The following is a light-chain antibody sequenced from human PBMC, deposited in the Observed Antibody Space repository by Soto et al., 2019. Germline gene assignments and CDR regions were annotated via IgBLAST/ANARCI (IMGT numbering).Light chain of an antibody. J-gene: IGLJ1*01. CDR3: LSYTTSSSYV. CDR2: EVS. CDR1: SSDVGAYNR. Sequence: QSALTQPASVSGSPGQSITISCTGTSSDVGAYNRVSWYQQHSGKAPKLMIYEVSNRPSGVSKRFSGSKSGNTASLTISGLQAEDEADYYCLSYTTSSSYVFGTGTKLTVL. V-gene: IGLV2-14*01.